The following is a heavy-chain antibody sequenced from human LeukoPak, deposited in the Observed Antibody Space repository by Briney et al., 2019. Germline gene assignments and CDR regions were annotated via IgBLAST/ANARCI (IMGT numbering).Heavy chain of an antibody. J-gene: IGHJ4*02. CDR1: GYTFTSYY. V-gene: IGHV1-46*01. D-gene: IGHD5-18*01. CDR2: INPSGGST. Sequence: ASVKVSCKASGYTFTSYYMHWVRQAPGQGLEWMGIINPSGGSTSYAQKFQGRVTMTRDTSTSTVYMELSSLRSEDTAVYYCARRNKLRGYSYGHENYFDYWAREPWSPSPQ. CDR3: ARRNKLRGYSYGHENYFDY.